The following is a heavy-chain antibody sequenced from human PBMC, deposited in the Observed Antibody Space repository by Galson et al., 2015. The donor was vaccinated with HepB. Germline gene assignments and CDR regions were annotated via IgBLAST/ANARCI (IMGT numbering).Heavy chain of an antibody. CDR1: GFTFSDAW. Sequence: PLRLSCAASGFTFSDAWMSWVRQAPGKGLEWVGRVKSRTFGGTADYGTPVKGRFTISRDDSKHTLSLLMNSLKTEDTAVYYCTTTVRPEDFVDYWGQGSQVTVSS. CDR2: VKSRTFGGTA. D-gene: IGHD1-14*01. V-gene: IGHV3-15*01. J-gene: IGHJ4*02. CDR3: TTTVRPEDFVDY.